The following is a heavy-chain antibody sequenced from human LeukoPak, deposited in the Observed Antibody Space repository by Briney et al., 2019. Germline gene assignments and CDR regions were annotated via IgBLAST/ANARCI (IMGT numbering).Heavy chain of an antibody. CDR2: INPNSGGT. Sequence: GASVKVSCKASGYTFTGYYMHWVRQAPGQGLEWMGWINPNSGGTNYAQKFQGRVTMTRDTSISTAYMGLSRLRSDDTAVYYCATGGHVRVYDSSAYYGHYWGQGTLVTVSS. CDR1: GYTFTGYY. CDR3: ATGGHVRVYDSSAYYGHY. J-gene: IGHJ4*02. D-gene: IGHD3-22*01. V-gene: IGHV1-2*02.